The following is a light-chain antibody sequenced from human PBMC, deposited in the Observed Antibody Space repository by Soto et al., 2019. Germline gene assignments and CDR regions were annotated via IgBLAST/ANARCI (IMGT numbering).Light chain of an antibody. CDR3: QKYNSAPTWT. CDR1: QSVTSGY. Sequence: EIVLTQSPDTLSLSPGERATLSCRASQSVTSGYSAWFQQKPGQAPRLLIYGESTRATGIPDRFSGGGSGTDFTLTISRLEPEDVATYYCQKYNSAPTWTFGQGTKVDIK. CDR2: GES. J-gene: IGKJ1*01. V-gene: IGKV3-20*01.